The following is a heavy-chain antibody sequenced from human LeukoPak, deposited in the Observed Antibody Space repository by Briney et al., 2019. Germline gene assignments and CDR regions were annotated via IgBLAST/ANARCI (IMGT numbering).Heavy chain of an antibody. V-gene: IGHV1-8*01. CDR2: MNPNSGNT. Sequence: ASVKVSCKASRYAFTSYDINWVRQATGQGLEWMGWMNPNSGNTGYAQKFHGRVTMTRNTSITTAYLELTSLRSEDTAVYYCARSPVGHNAWFDPWGQGTLVTVSS. D-gene: IGHD1-26*01. CDR1: RYAFTSYD. J-gene: IGHJ5*02. CDR3: ARSPVGHNAWFDP.